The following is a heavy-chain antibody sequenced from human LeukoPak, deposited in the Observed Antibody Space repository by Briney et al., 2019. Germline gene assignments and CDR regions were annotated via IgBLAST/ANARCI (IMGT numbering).Heavy chain of an antibody. V-gene: IGHV3-11*06. CDR3: ARASGRPPYFDY. J-gene: IGHJ4*02. CDR1: GFTFSDYY. CDR2: ISSSSSYT. Sequence: GGSLRLSCAASGFTFSDYYMSWIRQAPGKELEWVSYISSSSSYTNYADSVKGRFTISRDNAKNSLYLQMNSLRAEDTAVYYCARASGRPPYFDYWGQGTLVTVSS.